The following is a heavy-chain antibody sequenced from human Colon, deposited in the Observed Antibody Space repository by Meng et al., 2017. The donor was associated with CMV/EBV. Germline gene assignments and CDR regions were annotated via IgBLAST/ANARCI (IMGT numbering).Heavy chain of an antibody. CDR2: IHHSGST. Sequence: SETLSLTCTVSSYSISSGYYWGWIRQPPGKGLEWIGSIHHSGSTYYNPSLKSRVTISVDTSKNQFSLKLSSVTAAETAVYYCARDFVYYGSYFDYWGQGTVVTVSS. CDR1: SYSISSGYY. V-gene: IGHV4-38-2*02. D-gene: IGHD3-10*01. CDR3: ARDFVYYGSYFDY. J-gene: IGHJ4*02.